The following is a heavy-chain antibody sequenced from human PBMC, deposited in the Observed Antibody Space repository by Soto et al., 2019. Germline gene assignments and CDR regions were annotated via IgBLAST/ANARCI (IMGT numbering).Heavy chain of an antibody. CDR3: AGRTGHILTPVGY. CDR2: INHSGST. D-gene: IGHD3-9*01. CDR1: GGSFSGYY. V-gene: IGHV4-34*01. Sequence: SETLSLTCAVYGGSFSGYYWSWIRQPPGKGLEWIGEINHSGSTNYNPSLKSRVTISVDTSKNQFSLKLSSVTAADTAVYYCAGRTGHILTPVGYWGQGTLVTVSS. J-gene: IGHJ4*02.